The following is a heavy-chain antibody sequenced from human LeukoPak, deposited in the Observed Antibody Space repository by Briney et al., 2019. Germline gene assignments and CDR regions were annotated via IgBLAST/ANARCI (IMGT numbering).Heavy chain of an antibody. D-gene: IGHD5-12*01. CDR1: GYTFTSYA. V-gene: IGHV1-3*01. J-gene: IGHJ4*02. CDR3: ARETSGYGFDY. Sequence: ASVKVSCKASGYTFTSYAMHWVRRAPGQRLEWMGWINAGNGDTKYSQKFQGRVTIARDTSASTAYMELSSLRSEDTAVYYCARETSGYGFDYWGQGTLVTVSS. CDR2: INAGNGDT.